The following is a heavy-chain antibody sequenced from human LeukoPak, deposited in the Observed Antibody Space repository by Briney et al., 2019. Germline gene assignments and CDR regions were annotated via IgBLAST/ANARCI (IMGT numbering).Heavy chain of an antibody. CDR3: ASSGYYGPDY. CDR2: IYYSGST. V-gene: IGHV4-39*07. CDR1: SGSISSSSYY. D-gene: IGHD3-22*01. Sequence: PSETLSLTCTVSSGSISSSSYYWGWIRQPPGKGLEWIGSIYYSGSTYYNPSLKSRVTISVDTSKNQFSLKLSSVTAADTAVYYCASSGYYGPDYWGQGTLVTVSS. J-gene: IGHJ4*02.